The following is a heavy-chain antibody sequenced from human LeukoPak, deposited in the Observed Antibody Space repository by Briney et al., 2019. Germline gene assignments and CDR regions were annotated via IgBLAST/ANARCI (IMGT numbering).Heavy chain of an antibody. CDR1: GGTFSSYA. CDR2: IIPTFGTA. J-gene: IGHJ4*02. CDR3: ARGMSGISWVPAAIIFDY. V-gene: IGHV1-69*13. Sequence: SVKVSCKASGGTFSSYAISWVRQAPGQGLEWMGGIIPTFGTANYAQKFQGRVTITADESTSTAYMELSSLRSEDTAVYYCARGMSGISWVPAAIIFDYWGQGTLVTVSS. D-gene: IGHD2-2*02.